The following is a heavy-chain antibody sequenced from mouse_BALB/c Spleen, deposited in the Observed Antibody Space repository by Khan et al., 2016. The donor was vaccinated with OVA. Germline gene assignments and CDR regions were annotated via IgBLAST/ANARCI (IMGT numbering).Heavy chain of an antibody. V-gene: IGHV1S135*01. CDR3: TRHGYVACFTY. CDR2: IDPFSGET. D-gene: IGHD2-2*01. J-gene: IGHJ3*01. CDR1: GYSFTSYY. Sequence: VQLKQSGPELMKPGASVKISCKASGYSFTSYYIHWVMESHGKSLEWIGYIDPFSGETTYNQKFKGKATLTVDKSSSTAYILLSNLTSEDSAVYYCTRHGYVACFTYWGQGTLVTVSA.